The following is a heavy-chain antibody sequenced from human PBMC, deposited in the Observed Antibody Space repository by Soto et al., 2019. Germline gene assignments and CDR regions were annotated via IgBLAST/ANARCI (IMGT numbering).Heavy chain of an antibody. CDR2: IYYSGST. CDR3: AGLPRTYSYDSSGYYPARFDY. V-gene: IGHV4-39*01. J-gene: IGHJ4*02. CDR1: GGSISSISYY. D-gene: IGHD3-22*01. Sequence: PSETLSLTCTVSGGSISSISYYWGWIRQPPGKGLEWIGSIYYSGSTYYNPSLKSRVTISVDTSKNQFSLKLSSVTAADTAVYYCAGLPRTYSYDSSGYYPARFDYWGQGTLVTVSS.